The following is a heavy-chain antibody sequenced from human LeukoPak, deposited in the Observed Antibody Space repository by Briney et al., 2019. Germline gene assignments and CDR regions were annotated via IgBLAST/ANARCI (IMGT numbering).Heavy chain of an antibody. CDR2: INPNSGGT. J-gene: IGHJ6*03. Sequence: ASVKVSCKASGYTFTGYYMHWVRQAPGQGLEWMGWINPNSGGTNYAQKFQGRVTMTRDTSISTAYMELSRLRSEDTAVYYCAVTAAAGSYYYYYYYMDVWGKGTTVTVSS. V-gene: IGHV1-2*02. CDR3: AVTAAAGSYYYYYYYMDV. CDR1: GYTFTGYY. D-gene: IGHD6-13*01.